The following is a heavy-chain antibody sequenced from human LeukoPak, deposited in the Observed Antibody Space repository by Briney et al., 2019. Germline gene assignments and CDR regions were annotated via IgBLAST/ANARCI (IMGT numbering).Heavy chain of an antibody. V-gene: IGHV1-2*02. J-gene: IGHJ4*02. Sequence: ASVNVSCKASGYTFTGYYMHWVRQAPGQGLEWMGWINPNSGGTNYAQKFQGRVTMTRDTSISTAYMELSRLRSDDTAVYYCARARVVAASPSDYWGQGTLVTVSS. CDR1: GYTFTGYY. CDR2: INPNSGGT. CDR3: ARARVVAASPSDY. D-gene: IGHD2-15*01.